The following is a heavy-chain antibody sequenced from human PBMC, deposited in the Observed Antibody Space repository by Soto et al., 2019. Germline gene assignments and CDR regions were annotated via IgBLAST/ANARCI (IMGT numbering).Heavy chain of an antibody. CDR2: INAGNGNT. CDR1: GYTFTSYA. CDR3: ARDTRYCSSTSCYYYYYMDV. J-gene: IGHJ6*03. Sequence: ASVKVSCKASGYTFTSYAMHWVRQAPGQRLEWMGWINAGNGNTKYSQKFQGRVTITRDTSASTAYMELSSLRSEDTAVYYCARDTRYCSSTSCYYYYYMDVWGKGTTVTVSS. V-gene: IGHV1-3*01. D-gene: IGHD2-2*01.